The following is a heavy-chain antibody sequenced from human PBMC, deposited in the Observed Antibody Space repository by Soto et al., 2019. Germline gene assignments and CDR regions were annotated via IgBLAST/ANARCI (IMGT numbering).Heavy chain of an antibody. Sequence: QITLKESGPTLVEPTQTLTLTCTYSGFSLRTTRVGVGWIRQPPGKALEWLGIIYWNDDKRYSPPLKNRFTLTSDISKSQVVLTMTNMDPVDTATYYCAHTWGLPFDYWGQGTLVIVSS. D-gene: IGHD3-16*01. CDR1: GFSLRTTRVG. CDR3: AHTWGLPFDY. J-gene: IGHJ4*02. V-gene: IGHV2-5*01. CDR2: IYWNDDK.